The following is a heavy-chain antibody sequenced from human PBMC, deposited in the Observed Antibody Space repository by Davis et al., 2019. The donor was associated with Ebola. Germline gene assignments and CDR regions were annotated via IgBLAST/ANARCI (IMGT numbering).Heavy chain of an antibody. CDR1: GYTFTGYY. CDR3: ARDLPTVHYGMDV. V-gene: IGHV1-2*02. Sequence: ASVNVSCKASGYTFTGYYMHWVRQAPGQGLEWMGWINPNSGGTNYAQKFQGRVTMTRDTSISTAYMELSRLRSDDTAVYYCARDLPTVHYGMDVWGQGTTVTVSS. J-gene: IGHJ6*02. D-gene: IGHD4-17*01. CDR2: INPNSGGT.